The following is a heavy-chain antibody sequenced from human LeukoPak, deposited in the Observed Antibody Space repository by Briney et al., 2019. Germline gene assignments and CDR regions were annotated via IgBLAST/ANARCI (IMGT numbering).Heavy chain of an antibody. D-gene: IGHD3-10*01. CDR1: GGSIRSGDYF. V-gene: IGHV4-30-4*01. J-gene: IGHJ4*02. CDR3: ARLGYSYGSGSYYPIDC. CDR2: IYYSGST. Sequence: SETLSLTCTVSGGSIRSGDYFWCWIRQPPAKGLEWIWYIYYSGSTYYNPSLKSRVTISVDTSKNQFSLKLSSVTAADTAVYYCARLGYSYGSGSYYPIDCWGQGTLVTVSS.